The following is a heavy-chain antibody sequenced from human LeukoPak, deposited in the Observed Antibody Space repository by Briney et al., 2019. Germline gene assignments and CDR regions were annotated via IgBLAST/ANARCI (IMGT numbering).Heavy chain of an antibody. Sequence: GASLRLSCSASGFIFSNYAISSVRPPPREGLGWVSAIPGRGGSTYYAASVKGRFTISRDNTNNTLYLQMNSLRAEETAVYYCAKWGAYNVLTGYYVSDYWGQGTLVTVSS. D-gene: IGHD3-9*01. V-gene: IGHV3-23*01. CDR2: IPGRGGST. J-gene: IGHJ4*02. CDR3: AKWGAYNVLTGYYVSDY. CDR1: GFIFSNYA.